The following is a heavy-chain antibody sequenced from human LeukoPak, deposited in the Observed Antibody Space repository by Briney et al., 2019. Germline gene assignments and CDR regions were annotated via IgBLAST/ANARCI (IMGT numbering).Heavy chain of an antibody. CDR1: GYSFTGYW. D-gene: IGHD3-22*01. CDR2: IYPGDSDT. Sequence: GESLKISCKSSGYSFTGYWIGWVRQMPGRGLEWMGIIYPGDSDTRYSPSFQGQVTISADKSISTAYLQWSSLKASDTAIYYCARRGDSSGYWSFDYWGQGTLVTVSS. V-gene: IGHV5-51*01. CDR3: ARRGDSSGYWSFDY. J-gene: IGHJ4*02.